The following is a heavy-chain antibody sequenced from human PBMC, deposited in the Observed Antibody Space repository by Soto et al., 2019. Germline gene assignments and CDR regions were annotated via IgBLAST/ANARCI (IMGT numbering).Heavy chain of an antibody. Sequence: QVQMVQSGAEVKKTGASVKVSCKASGYTFTSYGISWVRQTPGQGLEWMGWISADNGNTNYAQKLQGRVTMTTDTSSSTDYMEMRSLRADDTAVYYCARDYEEEDSYGVFDFWGQGTLVTVSS. V-gene: IGHV1-18*01. CDR1: GYTFTSYG. CDR2: ISADNGNT. D-gene: IGHD5-18*01. J-gene: IGHJ4*02. CDR3: ARDYEEEDSYGVFDF.